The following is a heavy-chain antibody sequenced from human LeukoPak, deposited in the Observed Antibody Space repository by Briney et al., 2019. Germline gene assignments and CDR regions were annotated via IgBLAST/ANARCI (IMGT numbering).Heavy chain of an antibody. CDR2: IKKDGIEK. J-gene: IGHJ4*02. V-gene: IGHV3-7*01. Sequence: GGSLRLSCVVSGFTLSSDWMSWVRQAPGKGLEWVANIKKDGIEKYYVESVKGRFTISRDNAKNSLYLQMDSLRAEDTAVYYCARGRYSSRSGGYYFDIWGQGTLVTVSS. D-gene: IGHD2-2*01. CDR3: ARGRYSSRSGGYYFDI. CDR1: GFTLSSDW.